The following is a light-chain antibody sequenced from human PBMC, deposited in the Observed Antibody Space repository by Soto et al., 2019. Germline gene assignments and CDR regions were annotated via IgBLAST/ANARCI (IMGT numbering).Light chain of an antibody. CDR2: GAS. CDR3: QQYTGNWWT. CDR1: QTIRTW. Sequence: DIQMTQSPSTLSASVGDRVIITCRASQTIRTWLAWYQQKPGNAPKLLIYGASDLESGVPSRFSGSGSGTEFTLAISSLQPDDFATYYCQQYTGNWWTFGQGTKVEMK. V-gene: IGKV1-5*03. J-gene: IGKJ1*01.